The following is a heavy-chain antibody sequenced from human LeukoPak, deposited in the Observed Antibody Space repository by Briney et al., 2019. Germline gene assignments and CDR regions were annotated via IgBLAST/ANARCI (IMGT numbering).Heavy chain of an antibody. D-gene: IGHD5-12*01. CDR3: AGLSGYDPYYFDY. CDR1: GYSFTGYY. Sequence: GASVKVSCKASGYSFTGYYMHWVRQAPGQGLEWMGCIIPNSGGTDYAQKFQGRVTMTRDTSISTAYMELSRLTSDDTAVYYCAGLSGYDPYYFDYWGQGTLVAVSS. V-gene: IGHV1-2*02. J-gene: IGHJ4*02. CDR2: IIPNSGGT.